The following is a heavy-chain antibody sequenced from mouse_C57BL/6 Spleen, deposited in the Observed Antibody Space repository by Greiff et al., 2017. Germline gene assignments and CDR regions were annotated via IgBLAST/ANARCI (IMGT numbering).Heavy chain of an antibody. Sequence: DVKLVESEGGLVQPGSSMKLSCTASGFTFSDYYMAWVRQVPEKGLEWVANINYDGSSTYYLDSLKSRFIISRDNAKNILYLQMSSLKSEDTATYYCARFFYDYLDYWGQGTTLTVSS. CDR1: GFTFSDYY. CDR2: INYDGSST. D-gene: IGHD2-3*01. V-gene: IGHV5-16*01. CDR3: ARFFYDYLDY. J-gene: IGHJ2*01.